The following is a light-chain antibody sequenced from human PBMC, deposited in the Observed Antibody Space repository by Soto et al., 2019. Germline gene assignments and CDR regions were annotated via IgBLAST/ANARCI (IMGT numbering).Light chain of an antibody. Sequence: IEMTQSPSTLSPSVGDRVNLTCRASQNIDYWLAWYQQKPGKAPKLLIQKASTLQTGVPSRFSGSGSGTEFTLTISTLQTDDFATYFCQQYYSVSMSFGQGTRLEIK. J-gene: IGKJ5*01. V-gene: IGKV1-5*03. CDR2: KAS. CDR3: QQYYSVSMS. CDR1: QNIDYW.